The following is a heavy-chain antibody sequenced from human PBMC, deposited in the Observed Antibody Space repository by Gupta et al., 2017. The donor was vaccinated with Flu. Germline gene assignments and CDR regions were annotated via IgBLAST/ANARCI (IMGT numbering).Heavy chain of an antibody. Sequence: SMNWVRQAPGKGLEWVSSISSCSRYIYYAYSVKGRFTISRDNAKNSLYLQMSSLRAEDTAVYYCARADTAMVTAFDIWGQGTMVTVSS. CDR1: S. D-gene: IGHD5-18*01. V-gene: IGHV3-21*01. CDR2: ISSCSRYI. J-gene: IGHJ3*02. CDR3: ARADTAMVTAFDI.